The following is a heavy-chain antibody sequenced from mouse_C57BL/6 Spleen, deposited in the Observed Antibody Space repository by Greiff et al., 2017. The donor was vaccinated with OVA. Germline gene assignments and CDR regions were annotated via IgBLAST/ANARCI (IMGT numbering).Heavy chain of an antibody. CDR1: GYTFTDYN. CDR2: INPNNGGT. Sequence: EVQGVESGPELVKPGASVKMSCKASGYTFTDYNMHWVKQSHGKSLEWIGYINPNNGGTSYNQKFKGKATLTVNKSSSTAYMELRSLTSEDSAVYYCAIDSSGYWFAYWGQGTLVTVSA. J-gene: IGHJ3*01. V-gene: IGHV1-22*01. D-gene: IGHD3-2*02. CDR3: AIDSSGYWFAY.